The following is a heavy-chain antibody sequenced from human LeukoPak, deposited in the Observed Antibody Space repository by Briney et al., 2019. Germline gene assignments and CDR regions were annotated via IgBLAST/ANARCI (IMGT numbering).Heavy chain of an antibody. CDR2: ISDDGGNL. CDR3: GKGPGYSVYDNLPHH. J-gene: IGHJ5*02. Sequence: GGSLRLSCAASGFTFSSYAMSWVRQAPGKGVEWVAVISDDGGNLHYANSVKGRFTISRDNSNNTLILHMNSLRAEDTTVYYCGKGPGYSVYDNLPHHWGQGTLVIVSS. V-gene: IGHV3-30*18. D-gene: IGHD5/OR15-5a*01. CDR1: GFTFSSYA.